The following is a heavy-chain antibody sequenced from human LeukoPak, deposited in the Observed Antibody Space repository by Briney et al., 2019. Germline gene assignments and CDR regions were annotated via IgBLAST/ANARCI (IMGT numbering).Heavy chain of an antibody. V-gene: IGHV4-39*07. D-gene: IGHD1-26*01. Sequence: SETLSLTCTVSGGSISSSSYYWGWIRQPPGKGLEWIGSIYYSGSTYYNPSLKSRVTISVDTSKNQFSLKLSSVTAADTAVYYCARTKPTTYSGSYEGFDYWGQGTLVTVSS. CDR2: IYYSGST. CDR3: ARTKPTTYSGSYEGFDY. J-gene: IGHJ4*02. CDR1: GGSISSSSYY.